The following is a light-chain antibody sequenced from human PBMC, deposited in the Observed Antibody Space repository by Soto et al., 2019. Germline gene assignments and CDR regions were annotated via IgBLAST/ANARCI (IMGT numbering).Light chain of an antibody. J-gene: IGKJ1*01. Sequence: EKLMTQSPATLSVSPWEIATLSCRASQSVFTNLAWYQQQHGQAPRLLIYGASTRATGIPARFSGTGSGTEFTLTISSLQSEDFAVYYCQQYNNWPRTFGQGTKVDIK. V-gene: IGKV3-15*01. CDR1: QSVFTN. CDR2: GAS. CDR3: QQYNNWPRT.